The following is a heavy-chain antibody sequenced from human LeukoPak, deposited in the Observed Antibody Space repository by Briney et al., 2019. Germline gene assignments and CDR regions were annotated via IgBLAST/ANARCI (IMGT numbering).Heavy chain of an antibody. CDR1: GGSFSGYY. J-gene: IGHJ6*02. Sequence: PSETLSLTCAVYGGSFSGYYWSWIRQPPGKGLEWIGEINHSGSTNYNPSLKSRVTISVDTSKNQFSLKLSSVTAADTAVYYCARGNIVVVPAAPPEDYYYGMDVWGQGTTVTVSS. D-gene: IGHD2-2*01. V-gene: IGHV4-34*01. CDR3: ARGNIVVVPAAPPEDYYYGMDV. CDR2: INHSGST.